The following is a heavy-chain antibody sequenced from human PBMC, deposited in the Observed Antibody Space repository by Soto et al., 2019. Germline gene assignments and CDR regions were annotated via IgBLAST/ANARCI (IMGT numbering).Heavy chain of an antibody. CDR3: ARRYGGNFDY. D-gene: IGHD1-26*01. CDR1: GGSISSYY. CDR2: IYYSGST. Sequence: SETLSLTCTVSGGSISSYYWSWIRQPPGKGLEWIGYIYYSGSTNYNPSLKSRVTISVDTSKNHFSLKLSSVTAAGTAVYYCARRYGGNFDYWGQGTLVTVSS. V-gene: IGHV4-59*01. J-gene: IGHJ4*02.